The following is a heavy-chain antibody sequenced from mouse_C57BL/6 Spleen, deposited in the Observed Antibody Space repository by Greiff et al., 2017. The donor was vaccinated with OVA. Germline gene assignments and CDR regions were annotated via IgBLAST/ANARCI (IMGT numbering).Heavy chain of an antibody. CDR1: GYTFTSYW. J-gene: IGHJ3*01. CDR2: IYPSDSET. CDR3: ARSDYGSSSWFGY. Sequence: QVQLQQPGAELVRPGSSVKLSCKASGYTFTSYWMDWVKQRPGQGLEWIGNIYPSDSETHYNQKFKDKATLPVAKSSSTAYMQLSSLTSEDSAVYYCARSDYGSSSWFGYWGQGTLVTVSA. V-gene: IGHV1-61*01. D-gene: IGHD1-1*01.